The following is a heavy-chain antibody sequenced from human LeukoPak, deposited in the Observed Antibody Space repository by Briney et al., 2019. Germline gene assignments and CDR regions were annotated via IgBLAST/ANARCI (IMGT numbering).Heavy chain of an antibody. D-gene: IGHD2-15*01. Sequence: GGSLRLSCAASGFTFSDHYMDWVRQAPGKGLEWVGRTRNKANTYTTEYAASVKGRFTISRDDSKNSLYLQMNSLKTEDTAVYYCARGFCSGTCYSGDYWGQGTLVTVSS. CDR3: ARGFCSGTCYSGDY. V-gene: IGHV3-72*01. CDR2: TRNKANTYTT. CDR1: GFTFSDHY. J-gene: IGHJ4*02.